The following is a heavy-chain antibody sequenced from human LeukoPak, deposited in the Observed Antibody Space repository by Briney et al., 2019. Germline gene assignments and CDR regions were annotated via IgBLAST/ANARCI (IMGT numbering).Heavy chain of an antibody. Sequence: GGSLRLSCAASGFTFSSYAMSWVRQAPGKGLEWVSAISGSGGSTYYADSVKGRFTISRDSSKNTLYLQMNSLRAEDTAVYYCAKDWSHAVTSYYFDYWGQGTLVTVSS. J-gene: IGHJ4*02. CDR3: AKDWSHAVTSYYFDY. D-gene: IGHD4-17*01. V-gene: IGHV3-23*01. CDR1: GFTFSSYA. CDR2: ISGSGGST.